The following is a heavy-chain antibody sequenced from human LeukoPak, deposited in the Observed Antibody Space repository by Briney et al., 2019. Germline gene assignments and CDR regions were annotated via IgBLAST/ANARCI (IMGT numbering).Heavy chain of an antibody. CDR3: ARVATMVRGVSGYYMDV. V-gene: IGHV4-39*07. J-gene: IGHJ6*03. CDR2: IYHSGST. Sequence: SETLSLTCTVSSGSISTSNYYWGWIRQPPGKGLEWIGSIYHSGSTYYNPSLKSRVTISVDTSKNQFSLKLSSVTAADTAVYYCARVATMVRGVSGYYMDVWGKGTTVTISS. CDR1: SGSISTSNYY. D-gene: IGHD3-10*01.